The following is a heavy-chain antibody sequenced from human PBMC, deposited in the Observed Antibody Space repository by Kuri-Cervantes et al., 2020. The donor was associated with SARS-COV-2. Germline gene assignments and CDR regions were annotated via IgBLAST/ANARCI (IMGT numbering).Heavy chain of an antibody. CDR2: ISSSSSTI. J-gene: IGHJ4*02. V-gene: IGHV3-48*02. Sequence: GESLKISCAASGFTFSSYSMNWVRQAPGKGLEWVSYISSSSSTIYYADSVKGRFTISRDNAKNTLYLQMNSLRNEDTAVYYCAKDGADILTGYYPYFDYWGQGTLVTVSS. CDR3: AKDGADILTGYYPYFDY. CDR1: GFTFSSYS. D-gene: IGHD3-9*01.